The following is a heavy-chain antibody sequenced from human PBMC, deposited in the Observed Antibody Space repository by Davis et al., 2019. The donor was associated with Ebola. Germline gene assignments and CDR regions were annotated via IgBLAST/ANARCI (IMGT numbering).Heavy chain of an antibody. CDR2: ISSSSSSI. CDR3: ARGGFDY. Sequence: GESLKISCAASGFTFSNSNMNWVRQAPGKGLEWVSYISSSSSSIHYADSVKGRFTISRDNAKKSLYMQMNSLRDEDTAVYYCARGGFDYWGQGTLVTVSS. V-gene: IGHV3-48*02. J-gene: IGHJ4*02. CDR1: GFTFSNSN.